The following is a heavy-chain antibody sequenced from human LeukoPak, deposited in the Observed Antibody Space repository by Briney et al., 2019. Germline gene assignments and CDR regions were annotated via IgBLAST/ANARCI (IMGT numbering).Heavy chain of an antibody. Sequence: GGSLRLSCEASGLTFSKYSMTWVRQAPGKGLEWVSFIDTSSTTMYYTDSVKGRFTISRDNSKNTLYLQMNSLRAEDTAVYYCAKDKGGYSYGMALDYWGQGTLVTVSS. CDR1: GLTFSKYS. J-gene: IGHJ4*02. D-gene: IGHD5-18*01. CDR2: IDTSSTTM. V-gene: IGHV3-48*01. CDR3: AKDKGGYSYGMALDY.